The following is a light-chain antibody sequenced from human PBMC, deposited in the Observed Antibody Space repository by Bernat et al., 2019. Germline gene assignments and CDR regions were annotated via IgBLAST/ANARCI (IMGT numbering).Light chain of an antibody. CDR3: QQRSHWRYS. Sequence: EIVLTQSPASLSLSPGERATLSCRASQSLSSYLAWFQQRPGQAPTLLISDISNRATGIPARFSGSGSGTDFTLTISSLEPEDFAVYYCQQRSHWRYSFGQGTKLEIK. CDR2: DIS. CDR1: QSLSSY. J-gene: IGKJ2*03. V-gene: IGKV3-11*01.